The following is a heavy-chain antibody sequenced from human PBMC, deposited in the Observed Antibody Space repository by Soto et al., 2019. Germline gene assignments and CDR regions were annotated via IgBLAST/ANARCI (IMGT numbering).Heavy chain of an antibody. CDR1: GGSISSGGYY. V-gene: IGHV4-31*03. CDR2: ISYSGST. D-gene: IGHD3-10*01. J-gene: IGHJ4*02. Sequence: QVQLQESGPGLVKPSQTLSLTCTVSGGSISSGGYYWSWIRQHPGKGLEWSGYISYSGSTYSNPSLKGRVIISVDTSKNQFSLKLSSVTAAGTAVYYCARWSKHGGFGYWGQGTLVTVSS. CDR3: ARWSKHGGFGY.